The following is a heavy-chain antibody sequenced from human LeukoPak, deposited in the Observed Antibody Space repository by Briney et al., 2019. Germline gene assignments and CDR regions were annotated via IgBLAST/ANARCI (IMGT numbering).Heavy chain of an antibody. CDR2: ISSGSSTI. V-gene: IGHV3-48*04. CDR3: ARTYGSGTSDAFDI. Sequence: GGSLRLSCAGSGFTFSSQSMNWVRQVPGKGLEWISYISSGSSTIYYADSVKGRFTISRDNAKNSTYLQMNSLRAEDTAVYYCARTYGSGTSDAFDIWGQGTMVTVSS. D-gene: IGHD3-10*01. CDR1: GFTFSSQS. J-gene: IGHJ3*02.